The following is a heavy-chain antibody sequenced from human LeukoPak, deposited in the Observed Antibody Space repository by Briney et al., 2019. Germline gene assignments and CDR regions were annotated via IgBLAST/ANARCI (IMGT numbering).Heavy chain of an antibody. CDR1: GGTFSSYA. Sequence: ASVKVSCKASGGTFSSYAISWVQQAPGQGLEWMGGIIPIFGTANYAQKFQGRVTITTDESTSTAYMELSSLRSEDTAVYYCASYSSGWYEFDYWGQGTLVTVSS. CDR2: IIPIFGTA. D-gene: IGHD6-19*01. J-gene: IGHJ4*02. CDR3: ASYSSGWYEFDY. V-gene: IGHV1-69*05.